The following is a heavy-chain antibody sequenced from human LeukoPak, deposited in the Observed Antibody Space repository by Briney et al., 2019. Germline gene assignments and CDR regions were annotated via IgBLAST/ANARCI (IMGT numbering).Heavy chain of an antibody. Sequence: PGGSLRLSCAASGFTFSSFAMSWVRQAPGKGLEWVSAISGSGVRTYYADSVKGRFTISRDNSKNTQYLQMNSLRTEDTAVYYCAKMATITSPHLDYWGQGTLVTVSS. J-gene: IGHJ4*02. CDR3: AKMATITSPHLDY. V-gene: IGHV3-23*01. D-gene: IGHD5-24*01. CDR1: GFTFSSFA. CDR2: ISGSGVRT.